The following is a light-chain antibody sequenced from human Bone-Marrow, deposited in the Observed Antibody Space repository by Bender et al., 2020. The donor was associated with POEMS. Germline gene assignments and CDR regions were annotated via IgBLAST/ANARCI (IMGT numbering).Light chain of an antibody. V-gene: IGLV3-21*01. CDR3: QAWDRSTVV. CDR1: NIGSKA. CDR2: QDT. J-gene: IGLJ2*01. Sequence: SYVLTQPPSVSVAPGKTATITCGGNNIGSKAVHWYQQKPGQSPVLVIYQDTKRPSGIPERFSGSKSGNTATLTISGTQSMDEADYFCQAWDRSTVVFGGGTKLTV.